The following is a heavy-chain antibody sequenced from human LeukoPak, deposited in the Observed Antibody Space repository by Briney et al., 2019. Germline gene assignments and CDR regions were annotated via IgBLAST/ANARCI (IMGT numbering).Heavy chain of an antibody. CDR1: GYTFTSYY. J-gene: IGHJ4*02. Sequence: GASVKISCKAFGYTFTSYYMHWVRQSPGPGLELLGIINTSGGSTSYAQKFQGRVTMTRDTSTSTVYMELSSLRSEDTAVYYCARAEGRIVVVSYDYWGQGTLVTVSS. CDR3: ARAEGRIVVVSYDY. CDR2: INTSGGST. V-gene: IGHV1-46*01. D-gene: IGHD3-22*01.